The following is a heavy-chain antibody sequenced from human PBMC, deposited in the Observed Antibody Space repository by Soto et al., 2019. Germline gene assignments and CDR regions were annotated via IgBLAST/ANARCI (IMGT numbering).Heavy chain of an antibody. Sequence: GASVKVSCKASGYTFAIYGINWVRQAPGQGLEWMGWIGAYNGDTDYAQTLQTRVTMTADASTSTAYMELRSLRSDDTGVYYCARGSGTTSEGSLFDYWGQGTLVTVSS. V-gene: IGHV1-18*01. CDR3: ARGSGTTSEGSLFDY. J-gene: IGHJ4*02. D-gene: IGHD1-1*01. CDR1: GYTFAIYG. CDR2: IGAYNGDT.